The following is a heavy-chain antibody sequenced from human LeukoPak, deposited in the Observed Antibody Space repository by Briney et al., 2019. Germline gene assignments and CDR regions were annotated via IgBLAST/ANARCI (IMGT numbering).Heavy chain of an antibody. CDR3: AKEQSSSGFFDY. D-gene: IGHD6-6*01. CDR2: ISGRGDRT. Sequence: GGSLRLSCAASGFTFSSYAMSWVRQAPGKGLEWVSAISGRGDRTYYADSVKGRSTISRDNSKNTLYLQMNSLRAEDTAVYYCAKEQSSSGFFDYWGQGTLVTVSS. V-gene: IGHV3-23*01. J-gene: IGHJ4*02. CDR1: GFTFSSYA.